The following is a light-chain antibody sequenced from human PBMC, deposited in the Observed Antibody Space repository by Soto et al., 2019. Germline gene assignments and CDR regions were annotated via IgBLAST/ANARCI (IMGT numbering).Light chain of an antibody. V-gene: IGKV3-20*01. CDR1: QTISSNY. Sequence: EIVLTQSPGTLSLSPGERATLSCRASQTISSNYLAWYQQKPGQAPRLLLHGASSRATGIPDRFSGSGSGTAFTLTISRLEPEDFAVYYCQQYGTSPPFTFGPGTKVEIK. CDR2: GAS. J-gene: IGKJ3*01. CDR3: QQYGTSPPFT.